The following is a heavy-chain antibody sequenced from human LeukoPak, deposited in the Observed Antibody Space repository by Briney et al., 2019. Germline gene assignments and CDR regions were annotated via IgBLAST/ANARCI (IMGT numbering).Heavy chain of an antibody. CDR2: ISATGSTT. V-gene: IGHV3-23*01. J-gene: IGHJ3*02. CDR3: ARARSSYGYGDAFDI. Sequence: GGSLRLSCAASGFTFSTYAMTWVRQAPGKGLESVSLISATGSTTYYADSVKGRFTISRDNSKNTLYLQMNSLRAEDTAVYYCARARSSYGYGDAFDIWGQGTMVTVSS. CDR1: GFTFSTYA. D-gene: IGHD5-18*01.